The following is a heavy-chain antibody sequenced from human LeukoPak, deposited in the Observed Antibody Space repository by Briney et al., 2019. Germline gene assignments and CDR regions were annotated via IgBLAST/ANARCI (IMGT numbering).Heavy chain of an antibody. CDR1: GGSFSNYY. CDR3: AGLLRGYSGYTQGYYFDY. CDR2: INHSGST. J-gene: IGHJ4*02. Sequence: PSETLSLTCAVPGGSFSNYYWSWIRQPPGKGLEWIGEINHSGSTNYNPSLKSRVTISVDTSKNQFSLKLSSVTAADTAVYYCAGLLRGYSGYTQGYYFDYWGQGTLVTVSS. D-gene: IGHD5-12*01. V-gene: IGHV4-34*01.